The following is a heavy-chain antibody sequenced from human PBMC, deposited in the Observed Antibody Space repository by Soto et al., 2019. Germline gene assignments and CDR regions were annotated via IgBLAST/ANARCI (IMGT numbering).Heavy chain of an antibody. Sequence: QVQLQESGPGLVKPSGTLSLTCAVSGGSINSSNWWTWVRQPPGKGLEWIGNIYHSGNTNYNPSLKSRLSMSVDKSTNQSAPRLSSVTAADTAIYYCAREGPATIAADLSWFDPWGQGTLVTVSS. J-gene: IGHJ5*02. V-gene: IGHV4-4*02. D-gene: IGHD6-13*01. CDR3: AREGPATIAADLSWFDP. CDR1: GGSINSSNW. CDR2: IYHSGNT.